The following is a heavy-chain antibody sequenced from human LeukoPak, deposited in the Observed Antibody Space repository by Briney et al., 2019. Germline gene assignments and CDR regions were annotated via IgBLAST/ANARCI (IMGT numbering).Heavy chain of an antibody. D-gene: IGHD2-2*01. CDR2: ISYDGSNK. Sequence: GGSLRLSCAASGFTFSSYAMHWVRQAPGEGLEWVAVISYDGSNKYYADSVKGRFTISRDNSKNTLYLQMNSLRAEDTAVYYCARDGPIVVVPAAMPLGYYYGMDVWGQGTTVTVSS. CDR3: ARDGPIVVVPAAMPLGYYYGMDV. V-gene: IGHV3-30-3*01. J-gene: IGHJ6*02. CDR1: GFTFSSYA.